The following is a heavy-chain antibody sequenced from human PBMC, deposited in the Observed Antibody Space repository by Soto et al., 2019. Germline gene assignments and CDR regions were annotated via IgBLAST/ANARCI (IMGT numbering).Heavy chain of an antibody. D-gene: IGHD3-22*01. CDR1: GFTFGDYA. Sequence: LRLSCTASGFTFGDYAMSWFRQAPGKGLEWVGFIRSTAYGGTTEYAASVKGRFTVSRDNAKNSLYLQMNSLRAEDTAVYYCARPTYYYDSSGPPAYWGQGTLVTVSS. CDR3: ARPTYYYDSSGPPAY. J-gene: IGHJ4*02. V-gene: IGHV3-49*03. CDR2: IRSTAYGGTT.